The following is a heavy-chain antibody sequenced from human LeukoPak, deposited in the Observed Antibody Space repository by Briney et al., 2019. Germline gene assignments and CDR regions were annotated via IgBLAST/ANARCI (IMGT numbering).Heavy chain of an antibody. Sequence: ASVKVSCKASGYTFTSYGISWVRQAPGQGLEWMGWISAYNGSTNYAQKLQGRVTMTTDTSTSTAYMELRSLRSDDTAVYYCARDYYHIAELELFDYWGQGTLVTVSS. CDR1: GYTFTSYG. J-gene: IGHJ4*02. D-gene: IGHD1-7*01. CDR3: ARDYYHIAELELFDY. CDR2: ISAYNGST. V-gene: IGHV1-18*01.